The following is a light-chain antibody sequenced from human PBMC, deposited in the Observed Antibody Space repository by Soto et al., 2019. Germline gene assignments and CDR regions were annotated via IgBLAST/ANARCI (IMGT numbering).Light chain of an antibody. V-gene: IGLV2-14*01. CDR3: GSYTGSSTVGI. CDR2: EVS. J-gene: IGLJ1*01. CDR1: SSDIGAYDY. Sequence: QSVLTQPASVSGSPGQSITASCTGTSSDIGAYDYVSWYQQHPGKAAKVIIFEVSKRPSGVSHRVAGSKSGNTAYLTISRLQADDEAEYYCGSYTGSSTVGIFGTGPQVTVL.